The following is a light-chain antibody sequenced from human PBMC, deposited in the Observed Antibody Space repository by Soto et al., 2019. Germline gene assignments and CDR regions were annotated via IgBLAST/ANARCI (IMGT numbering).Light chain of an antibody. J-gene: IGKJ3*01. CDR3: HQPYTCPLT. CDR1: ESIAGW. CDR2: AAS. V-gene: IGKV1-12*01. Sequence: IQMTQSPSSMSASVGDTVTITCRASESIAGWLAWYQQKPGEAPNLLIYAASTLQSGVLSRFSGSGYGTDFTLTINGLQPEDFATYYCHQPYTCPLTFGPGTKVDI.